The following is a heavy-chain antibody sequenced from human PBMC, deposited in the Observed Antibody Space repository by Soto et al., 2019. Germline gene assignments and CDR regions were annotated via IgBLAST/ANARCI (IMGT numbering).Heavy chain of an antibody. CDR3: ASSHYGSGNPGEGYFDY. D-gene: IGHD3-10*01. CDR2: IYYSGST. Sequence: QVQLQESGPGLVKPSETLSLTCTVSGGSISSYYWSWIRQPPGKGLEWIGYIYYSGSTNYNPSLKSRVTISVDTSKNQFSLKLSSVTAADTAVYYCASSHYGSGNPGEGYFDYWGQGTLVTVSS. V-gene: IGHV4-59*01. CDR1: GGSISSYY. J-gene: IGHJ4*02.